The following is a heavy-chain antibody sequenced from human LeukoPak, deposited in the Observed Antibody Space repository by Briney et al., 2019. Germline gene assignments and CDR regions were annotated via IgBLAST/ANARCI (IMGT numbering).Heavy chain of an antibody. CDR1: GGSFSGYY. Sequence: PSETLSLTCAVYGGSFSGYYWSWIRQPPGKGLEWIGEINHSGSTNYNPSLKSRVTISVETSKNQFSLKLSSVTAADTAVYYCARGSPATATSDYFDYWGQGTLITVSS. V-gene: IGHV4-34*01. D-gene: IGHD2-15*01. CDR3: ARGSPATATSDYFDY. CDR2: INHSGST. J-gene: IGHJ4*02.